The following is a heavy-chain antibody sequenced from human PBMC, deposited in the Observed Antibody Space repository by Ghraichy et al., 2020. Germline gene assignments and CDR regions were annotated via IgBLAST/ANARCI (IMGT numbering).Heavy chain of an antibody. D-gene: IGHD5-18*01. CDR2: ISWNSGSI. J-gene: IGHJ4*02. V-gene: IGHV3-9*01. Sequence: GGSLRLSCAASGFTFDDYAMHWVRQAPGKGLEWVSGISWNSGSIGYADSVKGRFTISRDNAKNSLYLQMNSLRAEDTALYYCAKDMGYSYGYGFGYWGQGTLVTVSS. CDR1: GFTFDDYA. CDR3: AKDMGYSYGYGFGY.